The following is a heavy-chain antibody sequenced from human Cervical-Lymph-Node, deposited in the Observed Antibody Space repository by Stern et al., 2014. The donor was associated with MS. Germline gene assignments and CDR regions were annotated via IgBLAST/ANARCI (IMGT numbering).Heavy chain of an antibody. J-gene: IGHJ6*02. V-gene: IGHV3-23*04. Sequence: EVQLVESGGDLVQPGGSLRLSCAASGLTFNKYAMNWVRQAPGKGLEWVSNISGSGGSRYYADADKVRFTISRDNSENTLYLQMHSLRAEDTAIYYCAKQYFDSSGYSYYYGMDVWGQGTTVTVSS. CDR2: ISGSGGSR. D-gene: IGHD3-22*01. CDR3: AKQYFDSSGYSYYYGMDV. CDR1: GLTFNKYA.